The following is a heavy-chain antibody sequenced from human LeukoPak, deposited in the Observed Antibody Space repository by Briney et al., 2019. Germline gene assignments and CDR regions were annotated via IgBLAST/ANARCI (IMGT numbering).Heavy chain of an antibody. CDR2: INPNSGGT. CDR1: GYTFTGYY. V-gene: IGHV1-2*02. CDR3: ARGITFGGVPLLDY. J-gene: IGHJ4*02. Sequence: ASVKVSCKVSGYTFTGYYMHWVRQAPGQGLEWMGWINPNSGGTNSVQKFQGRVTMTRDTSISTAYMELSRLRSDDTAVYYCARGITFGGVPLLDYWGQGTLVTVSS. D-gene: IGHD3-16*01.